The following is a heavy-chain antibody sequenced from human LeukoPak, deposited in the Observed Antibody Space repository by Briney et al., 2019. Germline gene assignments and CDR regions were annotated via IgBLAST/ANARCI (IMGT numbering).Heavy chain of an antibody. Sequence: SETLSLTCTVSGGSIGSYYWSWIRQPPGKGLEWIGYISYSGRTNYNPSLKSRVTISVDTSKNQFSLRLSSVTAADTAVYYCARKTGDLYYFDYWGQGTLVTVSS. CDR3: ARKTGDLYYFDY. CDR2: ISYSGRT. D-gene: IGHD7-27*01. CDR1: GGSIGSYY. V-gene: IGHV4-59*01. J-gene: IGHJ4*02.